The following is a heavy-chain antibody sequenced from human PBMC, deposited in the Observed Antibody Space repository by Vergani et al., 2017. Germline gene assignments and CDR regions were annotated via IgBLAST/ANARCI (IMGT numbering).Heavy chain of an antibody. CDR2: IDWDDDK. J-gene: IGHJ5*02. Sequence: QVTLKESGPALVKPTQTLTLTCTLSGFSVNSHPMRVIWIRQPPGKALEWLARIDWDDDKFYDRSLKTRLTISKDTSKNQVVLRMTNMDPVDTAMYYCARAPGSSGPNWFDPWGQGTLVTVSS. D-gene: IGHD6-19*01. V-gene: IGHV2-70*04. CDR3: ARAPGSSGPNWFDP. CDR1: GFSVNSHPMR.